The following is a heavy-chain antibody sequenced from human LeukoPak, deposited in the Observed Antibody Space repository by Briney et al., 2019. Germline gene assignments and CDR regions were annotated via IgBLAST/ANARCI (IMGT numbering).Heavy chain of an antibody. Sequence: ASVKVSCKASGYSFSSYSISWVRQAPGQGLEWMGWISAYSGNTNYAHKLQGRVTMTTDTSTSTAYMELRSLRSDDTAVYYCARHRSRMVRGGDWFDPWGQGTLVTVSS. V-gene: IGHV1-18*01. CDR1: GYSFSSYS. D-gene: IGHD3-10*01. CDR2: ISAYSGNT. CDR3: ARHRSRMVRGGDWFDP. J-gene: IGHJ5*02.